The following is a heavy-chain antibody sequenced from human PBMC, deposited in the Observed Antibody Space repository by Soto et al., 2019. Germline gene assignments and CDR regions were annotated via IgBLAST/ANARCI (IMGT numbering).Heavy chain of an antibody. V-gene: IGHV3-74*01. CDR3: ARRKGCSGGSCYSDNYYYYMDV. CDR1: GFTFSSYW. Sequence: GGSLRLSCAASGFTFSSYWMHWVRQAPGEGVVWVSRINSDGSSTSYADSVKGRFTISRDNAKNTLYLQMNTLRAEDTAVYYCARRKGCSGGSCYSDNYYYYMDVWGKGTTVTVSS. CDR2: INSDGSST. D-gene: IGHD2-15*01. J-gene: IGHJ6*03.